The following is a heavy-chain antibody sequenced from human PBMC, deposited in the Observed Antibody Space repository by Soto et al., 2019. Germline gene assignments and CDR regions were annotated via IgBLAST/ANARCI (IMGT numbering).Heavy chain of an antibody. CDR1: GGTFSSYA. J-gene: IGHJ6*02. CDR2: IIPIFGTA. CDR3: ASRWSGYEGVFSV. V-gene: IGHV1-69*01. D-gene: IGHD3-3*01. Sequence: QVQLVQSGAEVKKPGSSVNVSCKASGGTFSSYAISWLRQAPGQGLEWMGGIIPIFGTANYAQKFKGRVTITADESTSTAYMELSSLRSEDTAVYYCASRWSGYEGVFSVWGQGTTVTVSS.